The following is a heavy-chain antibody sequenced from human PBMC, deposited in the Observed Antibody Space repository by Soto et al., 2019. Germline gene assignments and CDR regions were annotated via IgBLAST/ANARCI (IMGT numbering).Heavy chain of an antibody. J-gene: IGHJ3*02. V-gene: IGHV3-23*01. Sequence: EVRLLESGGGLVQPGGSLRLSCAASGFTFSSYAMSWVRQAPGKGLEWVSGITGSGGGTYYADSVKGRFTISRDNSKNTLYLQVNSLRAEDTAVYYCAKTRVPAGGEAFDIWGQGTMVTVSS. D-gene: IGHD2-2*01. CDR2: ITGSGGGT. CDR1: GFTFSSYA. CDR3: AKTRVPAGGEAFDI.